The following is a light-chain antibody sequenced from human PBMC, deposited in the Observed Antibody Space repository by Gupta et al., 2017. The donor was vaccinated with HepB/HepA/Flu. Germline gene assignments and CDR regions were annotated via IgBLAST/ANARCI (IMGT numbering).Light chain of an antibody. Sequence: EIVLTQSPATLSLSPGDRATLSCRASQSVSHYVAWYQQKPGQAPRLLIWDASNRATDIPARFSGRGAGTDFTLTISSLEPEDFAVYFCQQRHDWPRTFGQGTKVEVK. J-gene: IGKJ1*01. CDR2: DAS. CDR1: QSVSHY. CDR3: QQRHDWPRT. V-gene: IGKV3-11*01.